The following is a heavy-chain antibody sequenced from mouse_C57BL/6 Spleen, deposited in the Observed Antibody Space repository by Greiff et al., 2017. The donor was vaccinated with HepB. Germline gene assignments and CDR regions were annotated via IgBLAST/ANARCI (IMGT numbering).Heavy chain of an antibody. CDR1: GYTFTSYW. CDR2: IDPNSGGT. J-gene: IGHJ1*03. D-gene: IGHD1-1*01. Sequence: VQLQQPGAELVKPGASVKLSCKASGYTFTSYWMHWVKQRPGRGLEWIGRIDPNSGGTKYNEKFKSKATLTVDKPSSTAYMQLSSLTSEDSAVYECARAFITTGVDWYFDGWGTGTTVTVAS. V-gene: IGHV1-72*01. CDR3: ARAFITTGVDWYFDG.